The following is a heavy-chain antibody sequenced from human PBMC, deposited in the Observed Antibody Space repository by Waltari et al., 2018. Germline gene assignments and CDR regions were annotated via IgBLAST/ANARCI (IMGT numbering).Heavy chain of an antibody. D-gene: IGHD4-4*01. CDR1: GFTFTTSA. Sequence: MQLVQSGPEVKQPETSVKVSCKASGFTFTTSATQWMRQARGQRLEWIGWIVVGSGNTNYAQKFQERVTITRDMSTSTAYMELSSLRSEDTAVYYCAAVEVTTRYYFDYWGQGTLVTVSS. V-gene: IGHV1-58*02. CDR3: AAVEVTTRYYFDY. CDR2: IVVGSGNT. J-gene: IGHJ4*02.